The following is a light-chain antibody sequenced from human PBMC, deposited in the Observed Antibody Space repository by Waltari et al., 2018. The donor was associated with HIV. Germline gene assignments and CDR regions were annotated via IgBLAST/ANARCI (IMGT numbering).Light chain of an antibody. CDR1: ALSNQY. CDR2: KDT. CDR3: QSADISGTHLFV. Sequence: SNDLTQSSSVSVSPGQTARITCPGDALSNQYSYWYQHKPGQAPLLLIYKDTERPAEIPERFAGSSSGTTATLTITGVQPEDEADYYCQSADISGTHLFVFAAGTKVTVL. V-gene: IGLV3-25*03. J-gene: IGLJ1*01.